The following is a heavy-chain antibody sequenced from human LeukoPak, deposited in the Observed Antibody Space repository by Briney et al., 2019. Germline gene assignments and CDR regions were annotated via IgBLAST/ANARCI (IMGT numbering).Heavy chain of an antibody. J-gene: IGHJ3*02. CDR1: GFTFSSYS. Sequence: GGSLRLSCAASGFTFSSYSMNWVRQAPGKGLEWVSSISSSSSYIYYADSVKGRFTISRENAKNSLYLQMTSLRAEDTAVYYCARDLWLLDASDIWGQGTMVTVSS. D-gene: IGHD5-12*01. V-gene: IGHV3-21*01. CDR3: ARDLWLLDASDI. CDR2: ISSSSSYI.